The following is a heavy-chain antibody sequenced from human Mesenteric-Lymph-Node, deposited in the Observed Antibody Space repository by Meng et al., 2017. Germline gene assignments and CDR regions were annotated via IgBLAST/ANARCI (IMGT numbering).Heavy chain of an antibody. CDR1: GDSVYDNSVA. D-gene: IGHD6-19*01. CDR3: ARAIAVAGHRSWYFDL. V-gene: IGHV6-1*01. Sequence: SQTLSLTCAISGDSVYDNSVAWNWIRQSPSRGLEWLGRTYYRSKWYNDYAVSVKRRITINPDTSKNQFSLQLNSVTPEATAVYYCARAIAVAGHRSWYFDLWGHGTLVTVSS. CDR2: TYYRSKWYN. J-gene: IGHJ2*01.